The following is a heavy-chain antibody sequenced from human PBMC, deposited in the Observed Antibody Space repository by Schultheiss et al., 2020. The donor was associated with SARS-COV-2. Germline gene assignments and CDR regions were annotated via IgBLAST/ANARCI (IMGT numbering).Heavy chain of an antibody. CDR2: IYYSGST. CDR1: GGSISSYY. D-gene: IGHD3-22*01. J-gene: IGHJ4*02. Sequence: TLSLTCTVSGGSISSYYWSWIRQPPGKGLEWIGYIYYSGSTNYNPSLKSRVTISVDTSKNQFSLKLSSVTAADTAVYYCARHHYYDSSVFDYWGQGTLVTVSS. V-gene: IGHV4-59*08. CDR3: ARHHYYDSSVFDY.